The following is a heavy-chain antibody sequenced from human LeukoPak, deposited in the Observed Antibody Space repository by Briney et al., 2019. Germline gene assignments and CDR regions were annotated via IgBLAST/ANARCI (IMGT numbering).Heavy chain of an antibody. CDR1: GYTFTSYD. CDR3: ARAYVWGSYRLGY. CDR2: MNPNSGNT. V-gene: IGHV1-8*03. J-gene: IGHJ4*02. D-gene: IGHD3-16*02. Sequence: ASVKVSCTASGYTFTSYDINWVRQATGQGLEWMGWMNPNSGNTGYAQKFQGRVTITRNTSISTAYMELSSLRSEDTAVYYCARAYVWGSYRLGYWGQGTLVTVSS.